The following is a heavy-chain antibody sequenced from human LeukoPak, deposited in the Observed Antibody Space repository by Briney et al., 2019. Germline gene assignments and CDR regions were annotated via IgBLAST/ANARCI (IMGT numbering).Heavy chain of an antibody. D-gene: IGHD3-22*01. CDR1: GFTFSSYS. CDR3: ARGPYYYYDSSGYNPYYFDY. Sequence: KPGGSLRLSCASSGFTFSSYSMNWVRQAPGKGLEWVSSISSSSSYIYYADSVKGRFTISRDNAKNSLYLQMNSLRAEDTAVYYCARGPYYYYDSSGYNPYYFDYWGQGTLVTVSS. CDR2: ISSSSSYI. J-gene: IGHJ4*02. V-gene: IGHV3-21*01.